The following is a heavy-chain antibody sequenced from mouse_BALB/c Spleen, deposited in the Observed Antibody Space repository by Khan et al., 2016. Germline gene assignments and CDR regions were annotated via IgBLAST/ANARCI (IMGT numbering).Heavy chain of an antibody. CDR1: GFNIKDTY. CDR3: ARSYYDSWFVY. J-gene: IGHJ3*01. V-gene: IGHV14-3*02. Sequence: VQLQQSGAELVKPGASVKLSCTASGFNIKDTYMHWMIQRPEQGLEWVGRIDPANDNTKYDPKFQGKATITADTSSNTAYMQLSSLTSDDTAVYSCARSYYDSWFVYWGQGTLVTVSA. D-gene: IGHD2-4*01. CDR2: IDPANDNT.